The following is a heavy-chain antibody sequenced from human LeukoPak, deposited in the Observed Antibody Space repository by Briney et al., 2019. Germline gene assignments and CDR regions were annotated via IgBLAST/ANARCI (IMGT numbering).Heavy chain of an antibody. D-gene: IGHD3-10*01. V-gene: IGHV3-23*01. J-gene: IGHJ6*02. CDR3: ATLLLWFGELSTFLDYYYYGMDV. CDR1: GFNFSSYA. Sequence: PGGSLRLSCAASGFNFSSYAMSWVRQAPGRGLGWVSAISGSGGSTYYADSVKGRFTISRDNSKNTLYLQMNSLRAEDTAVYYCATLLLWFGELSTFLDYYYYGMDVWGQGTTVTVSS. CDR2: ISGSGGST.